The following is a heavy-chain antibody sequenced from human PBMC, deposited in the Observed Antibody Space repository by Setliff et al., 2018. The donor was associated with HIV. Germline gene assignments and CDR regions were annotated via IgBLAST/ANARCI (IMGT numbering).Heavy chain of an antibody. CDR1: GFTFSSYW. CDR2: IKQDGSEK. J-gene: IGHJ4*02. Sequence: GSLRLSCAASGFTFSSYWMSWVRQAPGKGLEWVANIKQDGSEKYYVDSVKCRFTISRDNAKNSLYLQMNSLRAEDTAVYYCARGGDRQQLVLIDYWGQGTLVTVSS. CDR3: ARGGDRQQLVLIDY. D-gene: IGHD6-13*01. V-gene: IGHV3-7*03.